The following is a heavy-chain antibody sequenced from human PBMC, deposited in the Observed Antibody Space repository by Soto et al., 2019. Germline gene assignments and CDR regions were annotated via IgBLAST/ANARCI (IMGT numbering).Heavy chain of an antibody. V-gene: IGHV3-33*06. Sequence: GWSLRLSCASSVFTFISYGMHWVRQAPGKGLEWVAVIWYDGTNKYYADSVKGRFTISRDNSKNTLYLQMNSLRAEDTALYYCAKDRSSTLDGMDVWGQGTTVTVSS. CDR2: IWYDGTNK. D-gene: IGHD6-13*01. CDR1: VFTFISYG. CDR3: AKDRSSTLDGMDV. J-gene: IGHJ6*02.